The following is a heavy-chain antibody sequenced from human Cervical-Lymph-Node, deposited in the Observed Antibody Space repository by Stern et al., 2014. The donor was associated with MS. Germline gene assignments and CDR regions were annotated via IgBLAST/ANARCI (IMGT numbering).Heavy chain of an antibody. D-gene: IGHD2/OR15-2a*01. CDR2: IWNDGGKK. CDR1: GFNFSSHA. V-gene: IGHV3-33*01. J-gene: IGHJ4*02. Sequence: VQLVESGGGVVQPGKSLRLSCAASGFNFSSHAMHWVRQAPGKGLEWVAVIWNDGGKKYNADSVEARVTVSRDNPKNTLYLQMNSLSAEDTAIYYCARGGNIAVTTPTIWSFDLWGQGTLVTVSS. CDR3: ARGGNIAVTTPTIWSFDL.